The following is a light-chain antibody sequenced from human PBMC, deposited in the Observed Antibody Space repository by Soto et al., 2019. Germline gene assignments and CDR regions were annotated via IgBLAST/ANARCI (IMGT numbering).Light chain of an antibody. Sequence: QSVLTQPASVSGSPGQSITISCTGTSSDVGGYNYVSWYQQHPGKAPKLMIYDVSNRPSGVSNRFSGSKSGNPASLTISGLQAEDEADYYCSPYTSSSTVFGNGTKVTVL. J-gene: IGLJ1*01. CDR3: SPYTSSSTV. CDR2: DVS. V-gene: IGLV2-14*01. CDR1: SSDVGGYNY.